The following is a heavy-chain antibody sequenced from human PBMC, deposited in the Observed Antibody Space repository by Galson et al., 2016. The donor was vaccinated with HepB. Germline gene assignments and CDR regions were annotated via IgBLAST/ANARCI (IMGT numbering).Heavy chain of an antibody. Sequence: SETLSLTCSVSGASINTYYWTWVRQSPAKGLEWIGYVYYSGDTNYNASLRSRVTISIDTSKKHFSLNLSSVTAADTAVYYCARMKTRKDWFDPWGPGTLVTVS. CDR2: VYYSGDT. D-gene: IGHD1-14*01. V-gene: IGHV4-59*01. J-gene: IGHJ5*02. CDR1: GASINTYY. CDR3: ARMKTRKDWFDP.